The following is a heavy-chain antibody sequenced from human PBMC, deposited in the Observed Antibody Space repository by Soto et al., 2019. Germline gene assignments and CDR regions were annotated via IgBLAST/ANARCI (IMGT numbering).Heavy chain of an antibody. Sequence: PGESLKISCAASGFTFSSYSMNWVRQAPGKGLEWVSSISSSSSYIYYADSVKGRFTISRDNAKNSLYLQMNSLRAEDTAVYYCARDSLVPAARVGWFDPWGQGTLVTVSS. D-gene: IGHD2-2*01. CDR3: ARDSLVPAARVGWFDP. CDR2: ISSSSSYI. CDR1: GFTFSSYS. V-gene: IGHV3-21*01. J-gene: IGHJ5*02.